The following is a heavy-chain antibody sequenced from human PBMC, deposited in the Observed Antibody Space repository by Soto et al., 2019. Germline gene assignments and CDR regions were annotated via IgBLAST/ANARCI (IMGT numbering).Heavy chain of an antibody. CDR3: ARATPQRDGGSYYYLHYFDY. V-gene: IGHV3-72*01. Sequence: EVQLVESGGGLVQPGGSLRLSCAASGFTFSDHYMDWVRQAPGKGLEWVGRIRNKANSYSTEYAASVRGRFTISRDDSQNSLYLQMNSLKTEDTAVYYCARATPQRDGGSYYYLHYFDYLGQGTLVTVSS. CDR2: IRNKANSYST. J-gene: IGHJ4*02. CDR1: GFTFSDHY. D-gene: IGHD1-26*01.